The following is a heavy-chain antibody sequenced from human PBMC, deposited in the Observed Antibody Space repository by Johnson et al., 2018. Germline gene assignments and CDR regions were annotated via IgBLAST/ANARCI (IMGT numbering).Heavy chain of an antibody. Sequence: QVQLVQSGGGVVQPGRSLRLSCVASGFTFSSYAMHWVRQAPGKGLEWVAVISYDGSSKFFPDSVKGRFSISRDTSKTTLYLQMNSLRSEDTGVYFCARVISAADMATVRGFDCWGQGTLGTVSS. CDR2: ISYDGSSK. CDR3: ARVISAADMATVRGFDC. CDR1: GFTFSSYA. D-gene: IGHD3-22*01. J-gene: IGHJ4*02. V-gene: IGHV3-30-3*01.